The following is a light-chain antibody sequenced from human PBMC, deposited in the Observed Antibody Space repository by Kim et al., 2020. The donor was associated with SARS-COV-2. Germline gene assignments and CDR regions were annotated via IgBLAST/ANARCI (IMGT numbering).Light chain of an antibody. J-gene: IGKJ5*01. CDR2: AAS. CDR3: QQLHNYPIT. Sequence: DIQLTQSPSFLSASVGDRVIITCRASQGISSYLAWYQQKPGKAPKLLIYAASTLQSGVPSRFSGSGSGTEFTLTISGLQPEDSATYYCQQLHNYPITFGQGTRLEIK. CDR1: QGISSY. V-gene: IGKV1-9*01.